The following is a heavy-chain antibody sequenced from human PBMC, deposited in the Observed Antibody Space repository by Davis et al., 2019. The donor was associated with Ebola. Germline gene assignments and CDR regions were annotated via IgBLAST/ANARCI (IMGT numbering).Heavy chain of an antibody. CDR2: ISNDGTTT. V-gene: IGHV3-74*01. CDR1: GFTFSSYW. CDR3: ARDTTFYYYGMDV. J-gene: IGHJ6*02. D-gene: IGHD1-14*01. Sequence: PGGSLRLSCAASGFTFSSYWIHWVRQAPGKGLVWLSRISNDGTTTHYADSVKGRFTISRDNAENTLYLQMNSLTAEDTAVYYCARDTTFYYYGMDVWGQGTTVTVSS.